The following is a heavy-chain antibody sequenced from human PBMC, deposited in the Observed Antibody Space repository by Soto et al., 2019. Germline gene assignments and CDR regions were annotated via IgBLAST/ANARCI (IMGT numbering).Heavy chain of an antibody. CDR2: IYYSGST. V-gene: IGHV4-39*01. CDR3: ASWPERKRYYYYGMDV. J-gene: IGHJ6*02. Sequence: SETLSLTCTVSGGSISSSSYYWGWIRQPPGKGLEWIGSIYYSGSTYYNPSLKSRVTISVDTSKNQFSLKLSSVTAADTAVYYCASWPERKRYYYYGMDVWGQGTTVAVSS. CDR1: GGSISSSSYY. D-gene: IGHD1-1*01.